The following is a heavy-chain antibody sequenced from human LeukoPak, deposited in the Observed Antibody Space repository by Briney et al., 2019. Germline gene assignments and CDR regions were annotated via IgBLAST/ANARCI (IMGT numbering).Heavy chain of an antibody. D-gene: IGHD3-22*01. CDR1: GGSISSYY. Sequence: SETLSLTCSVSGGSISSYYWNWIRQPAGKGLEWIGRFSTTGITNYYPSPKSRVTMSVDTSKNQFSLNLSSVTAADTAVYYCAREEDYDRPFDYWGQGTLVTVSS. V-gene: IGHV4-4*07. CDR2: FSTTGIT. CDR3: AREEDYDRPFDY. J-gene: IGHJ4*02.